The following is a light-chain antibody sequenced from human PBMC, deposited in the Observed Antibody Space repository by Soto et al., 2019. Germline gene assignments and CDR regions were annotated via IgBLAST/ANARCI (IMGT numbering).Light chain of an antibody. V-gene: IGKV3-20*01. CDR2: GTS. CDR1: QSISNNH. CDR3: QQTYSSSPWT. J-gene: IGKJ1*01. Sequence: EIVLTQSPGTLSLSPGERVTLSCRASQSISNNHLAWYQQKPGQAPRLLIHGTSNRATGIPDRFSGSGSGTDFTLTISSLRPEDIATYFCQQTYSSSPWTFGQGTNVEVK.